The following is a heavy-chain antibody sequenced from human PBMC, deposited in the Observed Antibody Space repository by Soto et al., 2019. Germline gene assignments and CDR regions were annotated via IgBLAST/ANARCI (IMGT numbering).Heavy chain of an antibody. Sequence: QVQLVESGGGVVQPGRSLRLSCAASGFTFSSYAMHWVRQAPGKGLEWVAVISYDGSNKYYADSVKGRFTISRDNSKNTLYLQMNSLRAEDTAVYYCARPEYSSSFYYYYGMDVWGQGTTVTVSS. J-gene: IGHJ6*02. D-gene: IGHD6-13*01. CDR3: ARPEYSSSFYYYYGMDV. CDR1: GFTFSSYA. CDR2: ISYDGSNK. V-gene: IGHV3-30-3*01.